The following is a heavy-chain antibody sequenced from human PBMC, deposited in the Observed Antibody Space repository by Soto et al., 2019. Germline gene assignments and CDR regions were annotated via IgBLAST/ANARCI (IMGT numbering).Heavy chain of an antibody. J-gene: IGHJ4*02. D-gene: IGHD3-10*01. CDR3: ARGRFGELSPFDY. V-gene: IGHV4-59*01. CDR1: GGSIGTYY. CDR2: IYYTGNA. Sequence: QVQLQESGPGLVKPSETLSLTCTVSGGSIGTYYWHWIRQPPGKGLEWIAYIYYTGNAKYNPSLTSRVTLSVDTSKNHLSLNLNSLTAADTAVYYCARGRFGELSPFDYWGRGTLVTVSS.